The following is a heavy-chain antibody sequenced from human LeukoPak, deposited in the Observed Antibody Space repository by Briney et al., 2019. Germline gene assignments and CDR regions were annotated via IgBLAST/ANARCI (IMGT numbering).Heavy chain of an antibody. CDR3: AGLLLWFGGSWYFDL. CDR2: IYYSGST. V-gene: IGHV4-59*08. J-gene: IGHJ2*01. Sequence: SETLSLTCTVSGGSISSYYWSWIRQPPGKGLEWIGYIYYSGSTNYNPSLKSRVTISVDTSKNQFSLKLSSVTAADTAVYYCAGLLLWFGGSWYFDLWGRGTLVTVSS. CDR1: GGSISSYY. D-gene: IGHD3-10*01.